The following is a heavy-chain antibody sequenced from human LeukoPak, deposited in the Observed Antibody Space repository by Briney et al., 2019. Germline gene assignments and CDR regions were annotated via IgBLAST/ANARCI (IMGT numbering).Heavy chain of an antibody. CDR2: INHSGST. J-gene: IGHJ4*02. V-gene: IGHV4-34*01. CDR1: GGSFSGYY. CDR3: ARPMTYDY. D-gene: IGHD2-21*02. Sequence: SETLSLTCAVYGGSFSGYYWSWIRQPPGKGLEWMGEINHSGSTNYNPSLKSRVTISVDTSKNQFSLKLSSVTAADTAVYYCARPMTYDYWGQGTLVTVSS.